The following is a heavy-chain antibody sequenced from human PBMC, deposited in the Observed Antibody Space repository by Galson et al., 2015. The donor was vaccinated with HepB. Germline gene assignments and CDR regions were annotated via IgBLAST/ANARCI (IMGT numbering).Heavy chain of an antibody. D-gene: IGHD3-22*01. J-gene: IGHJ4*02. CDR3: ARGESDSSGYYYEDY. CDR2: IIPILGIA. Sequence: SVKVSCKASGYSFTNYAISWVRQAPGQGLEWMGGIIPILGIANYAQKFQGRVTITADKSTSTAYMELSSLRSEDTAVYYCARGESDSSGYYYEDYWGQGTLVTVSS. V-gene: IGHV1-69*10. CDR1: GYSFTNYA.